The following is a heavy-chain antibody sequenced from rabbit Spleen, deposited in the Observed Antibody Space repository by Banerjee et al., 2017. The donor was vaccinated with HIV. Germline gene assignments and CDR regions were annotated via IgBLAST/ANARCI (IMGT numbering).Heavy chain of an antibody. CDR2: IYTTGGST. D-gene: IGHD4-1*01. CDR3: AREGGIVVAGAFDL. CDR1: GFSFSNKA. Sequence: QEQLVESGGGLVKPEGSLKLSCTASGFSFSNKAVMCWVRQAPGKGLEWIAYIYTTGGSTYYASWVNGRFTISRSTSLATVTLQVTSLTAADTATYFCAREGGIVVAGAFDLWGPGTLSPS. J-gene: IGHJ4*01. V-gene: IGHV1S47*01.